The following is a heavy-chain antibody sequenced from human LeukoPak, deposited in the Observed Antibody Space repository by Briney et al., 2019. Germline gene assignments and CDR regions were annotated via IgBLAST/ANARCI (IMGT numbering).Heavy chain of an antibody. J-gene: IGHJ3*02. CDR2: IWYDGSNK. D-gene: IGHD3-22*01. CDR1: GFTFSSYS. Sequence: GGSLRLSCAASGFTFSSYSMNWVRQAPGKGLEWVAVIWYDGSNKYYADSVKGRFTISRDNSKNTLYLQMNSLRAEDTAVYYCAKGGYYDSSGPRAFDIWGQGTMVTVSS. CDR3: AKGGYYDSSGPRAFDI. V-gene: IGHV3-33*06.